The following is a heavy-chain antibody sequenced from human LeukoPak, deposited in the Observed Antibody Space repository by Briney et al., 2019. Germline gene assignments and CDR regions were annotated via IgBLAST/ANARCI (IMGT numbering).Heavy chain of an antibody. J-gene: IGHJ4*02. Sequence: GGSLRLSCAASGFTFSSYWMSWVRQAPGKGLEWVSAISGGGSTYYADSVKGRFTISRDNSKNTLYLQMNSLRAEDTAVYYCAKSGLNRFDYWGQGTLVTVSS. CDR2: ISGGGST. CDR1: GFTFSSYW. D-gene: IGHD2-15*01. V-gene: IGHV3-23*01. CDR3: AKSGLNRFDY.